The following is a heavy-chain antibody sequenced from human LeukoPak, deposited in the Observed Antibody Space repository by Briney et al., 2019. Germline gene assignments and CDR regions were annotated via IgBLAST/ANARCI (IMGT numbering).Heavy chain of an antibody. CDR2: INSRSSDI. V-gene: IGHV3-48*01. Sequence: GGSLRLSCAASGFTFSNDGMSWVRQAPGKRPEWISYINSRSSDIHYADSVRGRFTIYRDNVKNSLFLQMNSLRAEDTAVYSCARDGVALYWGQGTLVTVSS. J-gene: IGHJ4*02. CDR3: ARDGVALY. D-gene: IGHD2-15*01. CDR1: GFTFSNDG.